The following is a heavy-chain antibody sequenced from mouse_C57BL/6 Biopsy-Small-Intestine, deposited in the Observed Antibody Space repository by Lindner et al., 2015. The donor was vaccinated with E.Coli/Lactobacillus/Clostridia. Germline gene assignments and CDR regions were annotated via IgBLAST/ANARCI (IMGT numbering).Heavy chain of an antibody. CDR2: INPESGAT. J-gene: IGHJ4*01. CDR1: GYTFIDYY. V-gene: IGHV1-84*02. Sequence: SVKVSCKASGYTFIDYYIHWVRQAPGQGLEWMGWINPESGATEYAQKFQGRVTMTRDTSINTVYLDLSSLRSDDTAVYYCARVKMIAVGGKGWFDPWGQGSRVTVSS. D-gene: IGHD6-1*01. CDR3: ARVKMIAVGGKGWFDP.